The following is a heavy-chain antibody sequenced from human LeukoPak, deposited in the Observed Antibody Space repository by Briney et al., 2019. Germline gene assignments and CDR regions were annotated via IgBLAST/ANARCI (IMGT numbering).Heavy chain of an antibody. CDR2: MNRNSDNT. CDR3: ARVWERSSSSWPFDY. J-gene: IGHJ4*02. V-gene: IGHV1-8*01. Sequence: ASVKVSCKASGYTFTSYDINWVRQATGQGLEWMGWMNRNSDNTGYAQKFQGRVTMTRNTSISTAYMELSRLRSDDTAVYYCARVWERSSSSWPFDYWGQGTLVTVSS. D-gene: IGHD6-13*01. CDR1: GYTFTSYD.